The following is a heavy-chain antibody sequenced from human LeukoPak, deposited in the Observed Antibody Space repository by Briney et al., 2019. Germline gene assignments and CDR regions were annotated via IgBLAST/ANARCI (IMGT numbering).Heavy chain of an antibody. J-gene: IGHJ5*02. D-gene: IGHD3-22*01. Sequence: PSETLSLTCTVSGGSISSYYWSWIRQPPGKGLEWIGYIYYSGSTNYNPSLKSRVTISVDTSKNQFSLKLSSVTAADTAVYYCARAVDYYDSSGYYVWFDPWGQGTLVTVSS. V-gene: IGHV4-59*01. CDR2: IYYSGST. CDR1: GGSISSYY. CDR3: ARAVDYYDSSGYYVWFDP.